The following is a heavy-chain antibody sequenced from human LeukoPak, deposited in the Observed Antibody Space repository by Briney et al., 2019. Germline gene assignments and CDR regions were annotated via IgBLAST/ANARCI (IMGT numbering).Heavy chain of an antibody. D-gene: IGHD6-13*01. CDR1: GFTFSSYW. V-gene: IGHV3-7*01. CDR3: ARSNRIAAAGSRLPLSY. Sequence: GGSLRLSCAASGFTFSSYWMGWVRQAPGKGLEWVANIKQDGSEKYYVDSVKGRFTISRDNAKNSLYLQMNSLRAEDTAVYYCARSNRIAAAGSRLPLSYWGQGTLVTVSS. CDR2: IKQDGSEK. J-gene: IGHJ4*02.